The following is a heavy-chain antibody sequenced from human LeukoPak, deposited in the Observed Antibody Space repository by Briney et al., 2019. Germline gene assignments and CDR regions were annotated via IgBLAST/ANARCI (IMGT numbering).Heavy chain of an antibody. D-gene: IGHD2-15*01. J-gene: IGHJ4*02. V-gene: IGHV1-2*02. CDR2: INPDSGDT. CDR3: ARGRGGYFEY. CDR1: GYTFSGYY. Sequence: ASVKVSCKASGYTFSGYYLHWVRQAPGQGLEWMGWINPDSGDTSYAQKFQGRVTMTRDTSISTAYMELSRLRSDDTAVYYCARGRGGYFEYWGQGTLVTVSS.